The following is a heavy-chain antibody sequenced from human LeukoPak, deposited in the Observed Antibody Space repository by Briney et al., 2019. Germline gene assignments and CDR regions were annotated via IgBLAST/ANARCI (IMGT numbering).Heavy chain of an antibody. J-gene: IGHJ5*02. D-gene: IGHD6-19*01. V-gene: IGHV4-34*01. Sequence: SETLSLTCAVSGGSFSGYYWSWIRQPPGKGLEWIGEINHSGSTNYNPSLKSRVTISVDTSKSQFSLNLSSVTAADTAVYYCARDMYSSGPGWFDPWGQGTLVTVSS. CDR2: INHSGST. CDR1: GGSFSGYY. CDR3: ARDMYSSGPGWFDP.